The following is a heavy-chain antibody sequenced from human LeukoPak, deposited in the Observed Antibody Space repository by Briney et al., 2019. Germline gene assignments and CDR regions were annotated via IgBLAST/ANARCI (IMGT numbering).Heavy chain of an antibody. CDR2: ISSSSSTI. Sequence: GGSLRLSCAASGFTFSSYSMNWVRQAPGKGLEWVSYISSSSSTIYYADSVKGRFTISRDNAKNSLYLQMNSLRAEDTAVYYCAKVNWCSATCADAWGQGTLATVSS. CDR1: GFTFSSYS. D-gene: IGHD2-2*01. V-gene: IGHV3-48*01. CDR3: AKVNWCSATCADA. J-gene: IGHJ4*02.